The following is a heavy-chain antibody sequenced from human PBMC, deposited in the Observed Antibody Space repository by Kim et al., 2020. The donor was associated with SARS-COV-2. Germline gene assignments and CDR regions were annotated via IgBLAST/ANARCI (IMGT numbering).Heavy chain of an antibody. D-gene: IGHD6-13*01. J-gene: IGHJ6*01. V-gene: IGHV3-23*01. CDR3: ARGVFNNV. CDR2: IIGSGDAA. CDR1: GFIFSNYA. Sequence: GGSLRLSCEVSGFIFSNYAMGWVRQAPGKGLEWVSTIIGSGDAAYYPDSVKGRFTISRDNSRNTVYLQMTALRAEDTAVYYCARGVFNNVW.